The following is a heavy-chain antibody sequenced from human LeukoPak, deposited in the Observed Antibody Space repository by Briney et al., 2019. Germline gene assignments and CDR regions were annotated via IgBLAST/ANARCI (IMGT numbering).Heavy chain of an antibody. V-gene: IGHV3-21*06. Sequence: GGSLRLSCAASGFTFSSYSMNWVRQSPGKGLEWVSSISSSSTYLYYADSVKGRFTISRDKAKNSLYLQMNSLRAEDTAVYYCARDLTTVTTAVFAYWGQGTLVTVSS. CDR3: ARDLTTVTTAVFAY. D-gene: IGHD4-11*01. CDR2: ISSSSTYL. J-gene: IGHJ4*02. CDR1: GFTFSSYS.